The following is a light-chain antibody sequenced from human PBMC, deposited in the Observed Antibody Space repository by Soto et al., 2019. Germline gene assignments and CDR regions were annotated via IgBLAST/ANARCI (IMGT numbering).Light chain of an antibody. CDR2: TND. CDR1: SSNIGSHP. Sequence: VLTQPPSASGTPGQSVIISCSGSSSNIGSHPVNWYQQLPGTAPKLLIYTNDQRPSGVPDRFSGSKSGTSASLAISGLQSEDEAHYYCVAWDDRLNGPVFGGGTQLTVL. J-gene: IGLJ3*02. V-gene: IGLV1-44*01. CDR3: VAWDDRLNGPV.